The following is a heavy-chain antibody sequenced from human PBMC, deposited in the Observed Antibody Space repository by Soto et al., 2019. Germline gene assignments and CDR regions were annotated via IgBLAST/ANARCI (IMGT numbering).Heavy chain of an antibody. V-gene: IGHV3-11*01. Sequence: PGESLKISCAASGFSFRDYFMSWLRQAPGKGLEWVSYIGPYGNSIYYADSVKGRFTISRDDATKSLHLQMNSLGTDDTAVYYCAREEHTYGVYSGQGTTVTLSS. CDR2: IGPYGNSI. CDR1: GFSFRDYF. CDR3: AREEHTYGVY. J-gene: IGHJ4*02. D-gene: IGHD2-8*01.